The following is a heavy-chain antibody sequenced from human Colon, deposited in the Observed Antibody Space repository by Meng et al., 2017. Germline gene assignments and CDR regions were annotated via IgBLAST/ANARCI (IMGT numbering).Heavy chain of an antibody. J-gene: IGHJ6*02. CDR1: GYTFINYA. D-gene: IGHD4-23*01. Sequence: ASVNVSCKSSGYTFINYAMNWVRQAPGQGLEWMGWINTNTGNTNYAQGFTGRFVFSLDTSVSTAYLQISGLRTEDTAVYYCARDLGGGNDFHNYGMDGWGQGTTVTVSS. CDR2: INTNTGNT. CDR3: ARDLGGGNDFHNYGMDG. V-gene: IGHV7-4-1*02.